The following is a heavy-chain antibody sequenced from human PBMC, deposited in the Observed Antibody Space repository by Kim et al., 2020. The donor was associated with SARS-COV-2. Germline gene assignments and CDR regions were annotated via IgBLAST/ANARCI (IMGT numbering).Heavy chain of an antibody. CDR2: IYYSGST. D-gene: IGHD1-26*01. J-gene: IGHJ3*02. V-gene: IGHV4-39*01. CDR3: ARSSGSYFSPTAFDI. CDR1: GGSISSSSYY. Sequence: SETLSLTCTVSGGSISSSSYYWGWIRQPPGKGLEWIGSIYYSGSTYYNPSLKSRVTISVDTSKNQFSLKLSSVTAADTAVYYCARSSGSYFSPTAFDIWGQGTMVTVSS.